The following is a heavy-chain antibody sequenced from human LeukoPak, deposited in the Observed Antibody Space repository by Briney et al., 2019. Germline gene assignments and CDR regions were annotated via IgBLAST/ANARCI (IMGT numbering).Heavy chain of an antibody. CDR3: ATHYYDSSGYYPFDY. J-gene: IGHJ4*02. CDR1: GGSISSYY. D-gene: IGHD3-22*01. V-gene: IGHV4-59*01. Sequence: KASETLSLACTVSGGSISSYYWSWIRQPPGKGLECIGYIYYSGSTNYNPSLKSRVTMSVDTSKNQFSLKLSSVTAADTAVYYCATHYYDSSGYYPFDYWGQGTLVTVSS. CDR2: IYYSGST.